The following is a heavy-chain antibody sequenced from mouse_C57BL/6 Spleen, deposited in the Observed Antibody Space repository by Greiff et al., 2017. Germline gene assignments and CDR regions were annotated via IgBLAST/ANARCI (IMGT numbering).Heavy chain of an antibody. CDR2: IWGDGST. V-gene: IGHV2-3*01. CDR1: GFSLTSYG. CDR3: AAPNWDFDY. D-gene: IGHD4-1*01. J-gene: IGHJ2*01. Sequence: QVQLQQSGPGLVAPSQSLSITCTVSGFSLTSYGVSWVRQPPGKGLEWLGVIWGDGSTNYHSALISRLRISKDNSKSQVFVKLNRLQTDDTATYYCAAPNWDFDYWGQGTTLTVSS.